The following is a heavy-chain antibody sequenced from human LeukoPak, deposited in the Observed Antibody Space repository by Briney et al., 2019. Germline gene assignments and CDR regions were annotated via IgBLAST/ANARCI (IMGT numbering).Heavy chain of an antibody. CDR2: IYYSGST. D-gene: IGHD6-19*01. V-gene: IGHV4-34*01. J-gene: IGHJ6*03. Sequence: SETLSLTCAVYGGSFSGYYWGWIRQPPGKGLEWIGSIYYSGSTYYNPSLKSRVTISVDTSKNQFSLKLSSVTAADTAVYYCARDKRVAVAGTYIYYYYMDVWGNGTTVTISS. CDR3: ARDKRVAVAGTYIYYYYMDV. CDR1: GGSFSGYY.